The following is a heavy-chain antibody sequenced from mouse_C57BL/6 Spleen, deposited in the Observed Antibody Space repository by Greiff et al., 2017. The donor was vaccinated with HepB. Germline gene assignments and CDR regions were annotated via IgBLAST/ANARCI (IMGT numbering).Heavy chain of an antibody. CDR1: GYTFTDYN. V-gene: IGHV1-18*01. CDR2: INPNNGGT. D-gene: IGHD2-2*01. J-gene: IGHJ1*03. CDR3: ARDGYDLYWYFDV. Sequence: EVKLQESGPELVKPGASVKIPCKASGYTFTDYNMDWVKQSHGKSLEWIGDINPNNGGTIYNQKFKGKATLTVDKSSSTAYMELRSLTSEDTAVYYCARDGYDLYWYFDVWGTGTTVTVSS.